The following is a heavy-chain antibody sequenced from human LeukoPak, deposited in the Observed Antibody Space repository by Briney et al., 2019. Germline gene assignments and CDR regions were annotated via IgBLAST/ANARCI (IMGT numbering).Heavy chain of an antibody. Sequence: PSETLSLTCTVSGGSISSSSYYWGWIRQPPGKGLEWIGSIYYSGSTYYNPSLKSRVTISVDTSKNQFSLKLSSVTASDTAVYYCARDSGYYDSSGPDYWGQGTLVTVSS. J-gene: IGHJ4*02. V-gene: IGHV4-39*02. D-gene: IGHD3-22*01. CDR3: ARDSGYYDSSGPDY. CDR1: GGSISSSSYY. CDR2: IYYSGST.